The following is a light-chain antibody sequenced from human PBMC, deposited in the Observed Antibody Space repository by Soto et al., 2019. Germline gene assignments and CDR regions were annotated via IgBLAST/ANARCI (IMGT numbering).Light chain of an antibody. CDR3: QQYGSSPRT. CDR2: GAS. V-gene: IGKV3-20*01. J-gene: IGKJ1*01. Sequence: EIVLTQPPGTLSLSPGERATLSCRASQTVSSSYLAWYQQKLGQAPRLLIYGASNRATGIPDRFSGSGSGTDFTLTISRLEPEDFAVYYCQQYGSSPRTFGQGTKVDIK. CDR1: QTVSSSY.